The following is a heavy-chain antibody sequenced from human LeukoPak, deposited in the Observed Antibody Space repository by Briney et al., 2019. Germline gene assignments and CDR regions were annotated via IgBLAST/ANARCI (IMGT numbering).Heavy chain of an antibody. CDR3: ARGLRFGELFFDY. D-gene: IGHD3-10*01. V-gene: IGHV3-48*03. Sequence: AGGSLRLSCAASEFTFGSYEMNWVRQAPGKGLEWLSYISSTGSTKYYADSVKGRFTISRDNAKNSLYLQMNSLRAEDTAIYYCARGLRFGELFFDYWGQGTLVTVSS. CDR2: ISSTGSTK. CDR1: EFTFGSYE. J-gene: IGHJ4*02.